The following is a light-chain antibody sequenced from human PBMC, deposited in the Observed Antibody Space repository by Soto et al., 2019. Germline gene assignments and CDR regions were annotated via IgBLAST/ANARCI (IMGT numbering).Light chain of an antibody. CDR3: AAWDDNLNWV. Sequence: QSVLTQPPSASGTPGQRVTISCSGSTSDIGSNYIFWYQHLPGTAPKLLIYRNNQRPSGVPDRFSGSKSGTSASLTISGLRSEDESDYYCAAWDDNLNWVFGGGTKVTVL. CDR2: RNN. CDR1: TSDIGSNY. V-gene: IGLV1-47*01. J-gene: IGLJ3*02.